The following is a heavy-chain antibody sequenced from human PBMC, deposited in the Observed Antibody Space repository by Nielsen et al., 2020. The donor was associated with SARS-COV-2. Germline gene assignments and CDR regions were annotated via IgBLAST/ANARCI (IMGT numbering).Heavy chain of an antibody. CDR1: GGSISSYY. D-gene: IGHD2-15*01. CDR2: IYYSGST. J-gene: IGHJ4*02. Sequence: SETLSLTCTVSGGSISSYYWSWIRQPPGKGPEWIGYIYYSGSTNYNPSLKSRVTISVDTSKNQFSLKLSSVTAADTAVYYCARRALGYCSGGSCYSAFDYWGQGTLVTVSS. V-gene: IGHV4-59*08. CDR3: ARRALGYCSGGSCYSAFDY.